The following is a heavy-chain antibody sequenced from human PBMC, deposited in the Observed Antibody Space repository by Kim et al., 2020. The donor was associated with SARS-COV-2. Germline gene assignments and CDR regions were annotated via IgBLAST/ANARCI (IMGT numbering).Heavy chain of an antibody. J-gene: IGHJ5*02. V-gene: IGHV4-59*02. CDR2: ISKRGVT. CDR1: GGSVSNYH. CDR3: AEGSSRPDH. Sequence: SETLSLTCTVSGGSVSNYHWSWIRQSPGKRLEWIGYISKRGVTDYNPSLKSRVTLSVDTSKNQVFLRLTSMTTADTAVHYCAEGSSRPDHWGQGNLVTV.